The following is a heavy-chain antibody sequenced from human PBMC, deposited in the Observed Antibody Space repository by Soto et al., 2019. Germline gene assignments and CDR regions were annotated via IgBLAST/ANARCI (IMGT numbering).Heavy chain of an antibody. V-gene: IGHV1-69*01. Sequence: QVQLVQSGAEVKKPGSSVKVSCKASGGTFSSYSINWVRQAPGQGLEWMGEIIPIFGTANYAQKFQGRVTMTAAESTSTAYVELSSLRSEDTAVYYCARDGGRHSGGIDYWGQGTLVTVSS. D-gene: IGHD1-26*01. J-gene: IGHJ4*02. CDR1: GGTFSSYS. CDR2: IIPIFGTA. CDR3: ARDGGRHSGGIDY.